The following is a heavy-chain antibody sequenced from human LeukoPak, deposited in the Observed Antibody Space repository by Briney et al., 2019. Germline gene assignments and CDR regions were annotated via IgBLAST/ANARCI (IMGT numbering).Heavy chain of an antibody. V-gene: IGHV3-30*18. CDR2: ISYDGSNK. J-gene: IGHJ3*02. Sequence: GGSLRLSCAASGFTFSSYGMHWVRQAPGKGLEWVAVISYDGSNKYYADSVKGRFTISRDNSKNTLYLQMNSLRAEDTAVYYCAKCDSIWSNYDAFDIWGQGTMVTVS. CDR3: AKCDSIWSNYDAFDI. D-gene: IGHD4-11*01. CDR1: GFTFSSYG.